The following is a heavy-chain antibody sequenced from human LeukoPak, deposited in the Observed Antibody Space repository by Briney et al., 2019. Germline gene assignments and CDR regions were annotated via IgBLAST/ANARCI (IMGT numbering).Heavy chain of an antibody. CDR2: ISAYNGNT. Sequence: VASVKVSCKASGYTFTSYGISWVRQAPGQGLEWMGWISAYNGNTNYAQKLQGRVTMTTDTSTSTAYMELRSLRSDDTAVHYCASGSYDFWSAQGYYYMDVWGKGTTVTVSS. J-gene: IGHJ6*03. CDR3: ASGSYDFWSAQGYYYMDV. CDR1: GYTFTSYG. V-gene: IGHV1-18*01. D-gene: IGHD3-3*01.